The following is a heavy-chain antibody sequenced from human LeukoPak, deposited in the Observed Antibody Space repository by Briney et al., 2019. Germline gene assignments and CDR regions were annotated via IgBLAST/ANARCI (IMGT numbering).Heavy chain of an antibody. Sequence: PSETLSLTCTVSGGSISSYYWSWIRQPPGKGLEWIGYIYYSGSTNYNPSLKSRVTISVDTSKNQFSLKLSSVTAADTAVYYCARVPVDTAMDLYYYYGMDVWGQGTTVNVSS. CDR1: GGSISSYY. J-gene: IGHJ6*02. CDR3: ARVPVDTAMDLYYYYGMDV. CDR2: IYYSGST. V-gene: IGHV4-59*01. D-gene: IGHD5-18*01.